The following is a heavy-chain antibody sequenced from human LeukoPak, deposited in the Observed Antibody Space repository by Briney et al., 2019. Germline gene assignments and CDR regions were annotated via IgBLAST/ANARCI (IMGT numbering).Heavy chain of an antibody. D-gene: IGHD5-24*01. V-gene: IGHV3-21*04. Sequence: GGSLRLSCAASGFTFSSYSMNWVRQAPGKGLEWVSSISGSSNYIYYADSVKGRFTISRDNAMSTVFLQMKSLRAEDTAVYYCAKDDPRWYYMDVWGKGTTVTVSS. CDR1: GFTFSSYS. J-gene: IGHJ6*03. CDR2: ISGSSNYI. CDR3: AKDDPRWYYMDV.